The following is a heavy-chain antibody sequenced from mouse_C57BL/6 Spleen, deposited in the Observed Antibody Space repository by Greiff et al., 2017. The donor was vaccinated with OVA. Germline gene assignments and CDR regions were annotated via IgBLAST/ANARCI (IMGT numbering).Heavy chain of an antibody. V-gene: IGHV7-3*01. Sequence: EVQLVESGGGLVQPGGSLSLSCAASGFTFTDYYMSWVRQPPGKALEWLGFIRNKANGYTTEYSASVKGPFTISRDNAQSILYLQMTALRAEDSATCYCARFYGGYAMDDWGQGTSVTVSS. D-gene: IGHD1-1*01. CDR1: GFTFTDYY. J-gene: IGHJ4*01. CDR3: ARFYGGYAMDD. CDR2: IRNKANGYTT.